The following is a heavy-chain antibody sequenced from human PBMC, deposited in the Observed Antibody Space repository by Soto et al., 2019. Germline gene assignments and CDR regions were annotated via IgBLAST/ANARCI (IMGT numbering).Heavy chain of an antibody. D-gene: IGHD2-2*01. CDR2: ISSSSSYI. Sequence: EVQLVESGGGLVKPGESLRLSCAASGLTFSTYRMHWVRQAPGKGLEWVSSISSSSSYIFYADSVKGRFTISRDNAKNSLYLQMNSLRADDTAVYYCARSRTVQPGLAFCSSNTCCSDFWGQGTLVTVSP. V-gene: IGHV3-21*04. CDR1: GLTFSTYR. CDR3: ARSRTVQPGLAFCSSNTCCSDF. J-gene: IGHJ4*02.